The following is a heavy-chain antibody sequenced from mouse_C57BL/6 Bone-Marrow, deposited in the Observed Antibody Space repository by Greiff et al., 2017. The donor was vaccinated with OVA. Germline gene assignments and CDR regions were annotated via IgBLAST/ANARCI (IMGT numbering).Heavy chain of an antibody. CDR1: GYTFTSYG. CDR2: IYPRSGNT. V-gene: IGHV1-81*01. CDR3: ARDGITTVVATDWFAY. J-gene: IGHJ3*01. D-gene: IGHD1-1*01. Sequence: QVQLKESGAELARPGASVKLSCKASGYTFTSYGISWVKQRTGQGLEWIGEIYPRSGNTYYNEKFKGKATLTADKSSSTAYMELRSLTSEDSAVYFCARDGITTVVATDWFAYWGQGTLVTVSA.